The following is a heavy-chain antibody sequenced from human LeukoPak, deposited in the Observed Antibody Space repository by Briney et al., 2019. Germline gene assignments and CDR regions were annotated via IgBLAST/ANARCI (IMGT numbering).Heavy chain of an antibody. J-gene: IGHJ1*01. D-gene: IGHD3-10*01. Sequence: SETLSLTCTVSGGSVTSGSYYWTWIRQPPGKGLEWIGYIYYSGSTNYNPSLKSRVTISVDTSKNQFSLKLSSVTAADTAVYYCARSSPDYYALGRFQHWGQGTLVTVSS. V-gene: IGHV4-61*01. CDR1: GGSVTSGSYY. CDR3: ARSSPDYYALGRFQH. CDR2: IYYSGST.